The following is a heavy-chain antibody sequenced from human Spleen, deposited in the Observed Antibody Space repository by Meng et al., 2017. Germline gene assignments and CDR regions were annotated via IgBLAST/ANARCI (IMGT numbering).Heavy chain of an antibody. CDR3: ATRGNPYLDR. V-gene: IGHV1-18*01. CDR2: INIYNGIT. Sequence: QVQLVQSGAEVKKPGASVKVSCKASCYTFTSYGISWVRQAPGQGLQWMGWINIYNGITNYGRNFQGRVTLTTDTSTSTGYMELRSLTSDDTAVYYCATRGNPYLDRWGQGTLVTVSS. J-gene: IGHJ4*02. CDR1: CYTFTSYG.